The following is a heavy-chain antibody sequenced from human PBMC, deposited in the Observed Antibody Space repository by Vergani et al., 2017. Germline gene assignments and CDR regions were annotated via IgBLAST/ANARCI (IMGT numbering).Heavy chain of an antibody. V-gene: IGHV3-30*18. D-gene: IGHD3-9*01. Sequence: QVQLVESGGGLVKPGRSLRLSCAASGFTFSSYGMHWVRQAPGKGLEWVAVISYDGSNKYYADSVKGRFTISRDNSKNTLYLQMNSLRAEDTAVYYCAKEGNYDILTGYTGFYYYYMDVWGKGTTVTVSS. CDR1: GFTFSSYG. CDR2: ISYDGSNK. J-gene: IGHJ6*03. CDR3: AKEGNYDILTGYTGFYYYYMDV.